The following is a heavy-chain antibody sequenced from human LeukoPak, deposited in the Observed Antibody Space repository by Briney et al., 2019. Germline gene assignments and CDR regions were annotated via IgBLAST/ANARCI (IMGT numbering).Heavy chain of an antibody. CDR2: ISYSGST. J-gene: IGHJ3*02. Sequence: SETLSLTCSVSGASIRSFYWSWIRQPPGKGLEWIGYISYSGSTKYNPSLKSRATMSADTSKSQLSLRLDSVTAADTAVYFCAQPVVGTSDTFDIWGQGTMVTVSS. D-gene: IGHD2-15*01. V-gene: IGHV4-59*01. CDR1: GASIRSFY. CDR3: AQPVVGTSDTFDI.